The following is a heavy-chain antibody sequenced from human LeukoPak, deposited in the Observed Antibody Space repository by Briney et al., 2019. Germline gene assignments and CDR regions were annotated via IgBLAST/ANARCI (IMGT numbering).Heavy chain of an antibody. D-gene: IGHD3-22*01. CDR2: IWFDGSNK. V-gene: IGHV3-33*01. J-gene: IGHJ4*02. CDR3: ARDSDSSFEGVPFDY. CDR1: GFTFRNYD. Sequence: GGSLRLSCAASGFTFRNYDMSWVRQAPGKGLEWVAVIWFDGSNKYYADSVKGRFTISRDNSKNTLYLQMNILRAEDTAVYYCARDSDSSFEGVPFDYWGQGTLVTVSS.